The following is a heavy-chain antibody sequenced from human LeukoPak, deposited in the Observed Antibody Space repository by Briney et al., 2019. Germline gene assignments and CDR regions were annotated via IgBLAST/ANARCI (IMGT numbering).Heavy chain of an antibody. V-gene: IGHV1-69*13. J-gene: IGHJ6*02. CDR2: IIPIFGTA. Sequence: ASVKVSCKASGGTFSSYAISWVRQAPGQGLEWMGGIIPIFGTANYAQKFQGRVTITADESTSTAYMELSSLRSEDTAVYYCARDPIQLWGPNYYYYGMDVWGQGTTVTVSS. D-gene: IGHD5-18*01. CDR1: GGTFSSYA. CDR3: ARDPIQLWGPNYYYYGMDV.